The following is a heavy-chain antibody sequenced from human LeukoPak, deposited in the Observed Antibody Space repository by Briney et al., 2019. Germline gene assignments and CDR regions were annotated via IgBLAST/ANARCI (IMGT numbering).Heavy chain of an antibody. CDR2: ISYDGSNK. V-gene: IGHV3-30-3*01. CDR3: ASSSWYDLLLFDY. J-gene: IGHJ4*02. Sequence: GRSLRLSCAASGFTFSSYAMHWVRQAPGKGLEWVAVISYDGSNKYYADSVKGRFTISRDNFKNTLYLQMNSLRAEDTAVYYCASSSWYDLLLFDYWGQGTLVTVSS. D-gene: IGHD6-13*01. CDR1: GFTFSSYA.